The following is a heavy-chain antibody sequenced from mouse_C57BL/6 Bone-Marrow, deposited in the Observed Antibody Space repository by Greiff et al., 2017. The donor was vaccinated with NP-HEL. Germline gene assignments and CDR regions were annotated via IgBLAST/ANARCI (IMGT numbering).Heavy chain of an antibody. CDR3: AKTGYRSNYEGWFAY. V-gene: IGHV1-26*01. D-gene: IGHD2-5*01. CDR1: GYTFTDYY. J-gene: IGHJ3*01. CDR2: INPNNGGT. Sequence: EVQLQQSGPELVKPGASVKISCKASGYTFTDYYMNWVKQSHGKSLEWIGDINPNNGGTSYNQKFKGKATLTVDKSSSTAYMELRSLTSEDSAVYYCAKTGYRSNYEGWFAYWGQGTLVTVSA.